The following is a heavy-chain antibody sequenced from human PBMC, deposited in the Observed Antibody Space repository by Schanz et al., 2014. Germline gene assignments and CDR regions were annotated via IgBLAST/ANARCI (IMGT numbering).Heavy chain of an antibody. CDR2: IGSSGSTV. Sequence: PGGSLRLSCAASGFTFTDYYMTWIRQAPGRGLEWIAYIGSSGSTVSYADSGKGRFTLSRDNTQTSLFLQLNSLTAEDTAIYYCARGNWYFDLWGRGTLVTVSS. V-gene: IGHV3-11*01. CDR1: GFTFTDYY. J-gene: IGHJ2*01. CDR3: ARGNWYFDL.